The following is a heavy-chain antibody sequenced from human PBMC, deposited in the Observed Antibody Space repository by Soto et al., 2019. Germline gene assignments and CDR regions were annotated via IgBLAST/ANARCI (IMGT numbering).Heavy chain of an antibody. V-gene: IGHV1-69*02. D-gene: IGHD2-2*01. J-gene: IGHJ6*03. CDR2: IIPILGIA. CDR3: AGGRFGIVVVPAAIDYYMDV. CDR1: GGTFSSYT. Sequence: GASVKVSCKASGGTFSSYTISWVRQAPGQGLEWMGRIIPILGIANYAQKFQGRATITADKSTSTAYMELSSLRSEDTAVYYCAGGRFGIVVVPAAIDYYMDVWGKGTTVTVSS.